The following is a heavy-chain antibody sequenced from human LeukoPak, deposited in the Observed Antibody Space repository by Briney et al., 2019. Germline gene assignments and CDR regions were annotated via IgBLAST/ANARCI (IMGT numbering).Heavy chain of an antibody. Sequence: GRSLRLSCAASGFTFSSYAMHWVRQAPGKGLEWVAVISYDGSNKYYADSVKGRFTISRDNSKNTLYLQMNSLRAEDTAVYYCASPLPGRYYMDVWGKGTTVTVSS. CDR2: ISYDGSNK. CDR1: GFTFSSYA. V-gene: IGHV3-30-3*01. J-gene: IGHJ6*03. CDR3: ASPLPGRYYMDV.